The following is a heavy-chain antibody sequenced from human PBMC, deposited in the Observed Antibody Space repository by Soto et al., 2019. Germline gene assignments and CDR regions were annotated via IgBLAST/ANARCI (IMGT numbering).Heavy chain of an antibody. CDR1: GFTFSASA. D-gene: IGHD2-15*01. Sequence: PGGSLSLSCAGSGFTFSASAMHWVRQASGKGLEWVGRIRSNGRTAYAASLQGRFTISRDDSKKTAYLQLNSLKSDDTAVYYGARLDCSGGSCYPYDFELWGQGALVTVSS. CDR3: ARLDCSGGSCYPYDFEL. J-gene: IGHJ4*02. CDR2: IRSNGRT. V-gene: IGHV3-73*01.